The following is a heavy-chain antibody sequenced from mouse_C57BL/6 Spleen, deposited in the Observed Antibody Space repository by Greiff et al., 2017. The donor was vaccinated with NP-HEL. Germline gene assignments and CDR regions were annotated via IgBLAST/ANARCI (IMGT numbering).Heavy chain of an antibody. CDR1: GFTFSDYG. CDR2: ISSGSSTI. CDR3: ARGGLRRPYAMDY. J-gene: IGHJ4*01. Sequence: VQLKESGGGLVKPGGSLKLSCAASGFTFSDYGMHWVRQAPEKGLEWVAYISSGSSTIYYADTVKGRFTISRDNAKNTLFLQMTSLRSEDTAMYYCARGGLRRPYAMDYWGQGTSVTVSS. V-gene: IGHV5-17*01. D-gene: IGHD2-4*01.